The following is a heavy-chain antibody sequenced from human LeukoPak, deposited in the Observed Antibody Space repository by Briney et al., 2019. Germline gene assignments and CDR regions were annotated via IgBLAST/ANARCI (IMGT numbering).Heavy chain of an antibody. Sequence: ASVKVFCKASGYTFSSYYMHWVRQAPGQGLEWMGIINPSGGSTTYAQEFQGRVTMTRDTSTNIVYMELSSLSSDDTAVYYCARDHVMTMVTTPYYFDYWGQGTLVTVSS. CDR3: ARDHVMTMVTTPYYFDY. CDR1: GYTFSSYY. J-gene: IGHJ4*02. CDR2: INPSGGST. D-gene: IGHD4-17*01. V-gene: IGHV1-46*01.